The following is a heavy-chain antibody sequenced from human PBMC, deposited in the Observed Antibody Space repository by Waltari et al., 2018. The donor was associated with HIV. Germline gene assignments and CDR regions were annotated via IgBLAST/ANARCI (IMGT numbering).Heavy chain of an antibody. D-gene: IGHD2-15*01. J-gene: IGHJ4*02. CDR3: ARVPSVIAVVIAVAHSYFDH. V-gene: IGHV1-18*01. Sequence: QVHLVQSGPEVKTPGASVKVSCKTSGYSFTTSGISWVRQAPGQGLDWMGWISTYDGKTNYAQELQGRLTMTTDTSASTAYMELRSLRSDDTAIYYCARVPSVIAVVIAVAHSYFDHWGQGTLVTVSS. CDR1: GYSFTTSG. CDR2: ISTYDGKT.